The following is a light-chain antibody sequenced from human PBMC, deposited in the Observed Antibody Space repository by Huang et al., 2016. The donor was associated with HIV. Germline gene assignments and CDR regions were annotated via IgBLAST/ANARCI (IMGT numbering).Light chain of an antibody. V-gene: IGKV1-6*01. Sequence: AIQMTQSPSSLSASVGDRVTITCRASQAIRNDLGWYQQRPGTAPKLLIYAASELQRGVPLRFSGSGSGTDFTLTISSLQPEDFGTYYCLQDYSYPRTFGQGTKVKV. CDR3: LQDYSYPRT. J-gene: IGKJ1*01. CDR1: QAIRND. CDR2: AAS.